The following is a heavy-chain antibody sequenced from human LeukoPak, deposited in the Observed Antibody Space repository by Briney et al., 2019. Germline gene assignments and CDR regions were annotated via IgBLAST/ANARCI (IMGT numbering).Heavy chain of an antibody. CDR2: ISWNSGSI. V-gene: IGHV3-9*01. CDR3: AKGNYYDSSGPDAFDI. CDR1: GFTFDDYA. J-gene: IGHJ3*02. D-gene: IGHD3-22*01. Sequence: PGRSLRLSCAASGFTFDDYAMHWVRQAPGKGLEWVSGISWNSGSIGYADSVKGRFTISRDNAKNSLYLRMNSLRAEDTALYYCAKGNYYDSSGPDAFDIWGQGTMVTVSS.